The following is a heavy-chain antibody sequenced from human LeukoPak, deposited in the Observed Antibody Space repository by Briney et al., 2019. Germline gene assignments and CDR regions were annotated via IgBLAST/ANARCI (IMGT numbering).Heavy chain of an antibody. Sequence: ASVKVSCTASGYTFTVYYMHWVRQAPGQGLEWMGWINPNSGGTNYAQKFQGRVTMTRDTSISTAYMELSRLRSDDTAVYYCARDNQDSSSWYTFGWFDPWGQGTLVTVSS. CDR1: GYTFTVYY. CDR2: INPNSGGT. D-gene: IGHD6-13*01. CDR3: ARDNQDSSSWYTFGWFDP. J-gene: IGHJ5*02. V-gene: IGHV1-2*02.